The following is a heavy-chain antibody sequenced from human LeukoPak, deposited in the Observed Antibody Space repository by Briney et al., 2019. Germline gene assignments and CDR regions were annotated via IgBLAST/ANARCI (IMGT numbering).Heavy chain of an antibody. D-gene: IGHD6-13*01. CDR2: IGGSGGST. J-gene: IGHJ5*02. CDR3: AKDPLVPAAVDWFDP. CDR1: GFTFSSYA. V-gene: IGHV3-23*01. Sequence: GGSLRLSCAASGFTFSSYAMSWVRQAPGKGLEWVAAIGGSGGSTYYADSVKGRFTISRDNSKNTLYLQMNSLRAEDTAVYYRAKDPLVPAAVDWFDPWGQGTLVTVSS.